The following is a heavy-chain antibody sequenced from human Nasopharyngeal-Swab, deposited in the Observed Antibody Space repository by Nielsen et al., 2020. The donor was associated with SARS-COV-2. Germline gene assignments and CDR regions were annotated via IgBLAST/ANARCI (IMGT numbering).Heavy chain of an antibody. CDR2: INPSGGST. J-gene: IGHJ3*02. V-gene: IGHV1-46*01. Sequence: ASVKVSCRASGYTFTSYYMHWVRQAPGQGLEWMGIINPSGGSTSYAQKFQGRVTMTRDTSTSTVYMELSSLRSEDTAVYYCARGSRRFSVAGTSAAFDIWGQGTMVTVSS. CDR1: GYTFTSYY. CDR3: ARGSRRFSVAGTSAAFDI. D-gene: IGHD6-19*01.